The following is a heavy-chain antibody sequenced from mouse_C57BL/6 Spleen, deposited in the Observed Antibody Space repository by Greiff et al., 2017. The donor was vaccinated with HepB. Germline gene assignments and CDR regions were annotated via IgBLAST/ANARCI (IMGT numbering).Heavy chain of an antibody. J-gene: IGHJ1*03. D-gene: IGHD1-1*01. CDR2: INPSSGYT. CDR1: GYTFTSYW. V-gene: IGHV1-7*01. CDR3: ALITTAVAPYFDV. Sequence: QVQLQQSGAELAKPGASVKLSCKASGYTFTSYWMHWVKQRPGRGLEWIGYINPSSGYTKYNQKFKDKATLTADKSSSTAYMQLSSLTYEDSAVYYCALITTAVAPYFDVWGTGTTVTVSS.